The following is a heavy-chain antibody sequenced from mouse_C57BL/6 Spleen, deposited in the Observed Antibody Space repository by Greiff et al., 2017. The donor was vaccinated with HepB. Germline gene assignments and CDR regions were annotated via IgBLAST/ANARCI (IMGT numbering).Heavy chain of an antibody. J-gene: IGHJ3*01. V-gene: IGHV1-22*01. D-gene: IGHD1-1*01. CDR2: INPNNGGT. CDR1: GYTFTDYN. CDR3: ASPLHYGSSSWFAY. Sequence: VQLQQSGPELVKPGASVKMSCKASGYTFTDYNMHWVKQSHGKSLEWIGYINPNNGGTSYNQKFKGKATLTVNKSSSTAYMELRSLTSEDSAVYYCASPLHYGSSSWFAYWGQGTLVTVSA.